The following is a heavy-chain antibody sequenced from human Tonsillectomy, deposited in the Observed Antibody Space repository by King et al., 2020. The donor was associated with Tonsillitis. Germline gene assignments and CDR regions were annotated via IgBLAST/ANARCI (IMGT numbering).Heavy chain of an antibody. D-gene: IGHD2-15*01. Sequence: QLVQSGGGLIQPGGSLRLSCAASGFTVSSNYMSWVRLAPGKGLEWVSVIYSGGSTYYADSVKGRFTISRDTSKNTLYLQMNSLRDEDTAVYYGAGRGAWAASYDYWGQGTLVTVSS. J-gene: IGHJ4*02. V-gene: IGHV3-53*01. CDR1: GFTVSSNY. CDR2: IYSGGST. CDR3: AGRGAWAASYDY.